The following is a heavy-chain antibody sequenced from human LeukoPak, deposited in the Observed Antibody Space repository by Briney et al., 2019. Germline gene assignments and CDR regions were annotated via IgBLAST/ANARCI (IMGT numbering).Heavy chain of an antibody. Sequence: GGSLRLSCAASGFTVSSNYMSWVRQAPGKGLEWVSVIYSGGSTYYADSVKGRFTISRDNSKNTLYLQMNSLRAEDTAVYYCASGGIIVAKNWFDPWGQGTLVTVSS. D-gene: IGHD6-19*01. CDR2: IYSGGST. J-gene: IGHJ5*02. CDR3: ASGGIIVAKNWFDP. CDR1: GFTVSSNY. V-gene: IGHV3-53*01.